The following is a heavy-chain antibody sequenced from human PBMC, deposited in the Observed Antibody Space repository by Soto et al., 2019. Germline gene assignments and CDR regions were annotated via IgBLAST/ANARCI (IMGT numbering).Heavy chain of an antibody. J-gene: IGHJ4*02. CDR2: ISSSSSTI. V-gene: IGHV3-48*01. CDR1: GFTFSSYS. CDR3: ASHTYYYGSGSYGFSSIFDY. D-gene: IGHD3-10*01. Sequence: GGSLRLSCAASGFTFSSYSMNWVRQAPGKGLEWVSYISSSSSTIYYADSVKGRFTISRDNAKNSLYLQMNSLRAEDTAVYYCASHTYYYGSGSYGFSSIFDYWGQGTLVTVSS.